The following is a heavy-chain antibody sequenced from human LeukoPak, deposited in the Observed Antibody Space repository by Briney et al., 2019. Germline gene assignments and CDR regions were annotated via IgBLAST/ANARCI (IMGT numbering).Heavy chain of an antibody. J-gene: IGHJ4*02. CDR2: IYYTGST. V-gene: IGHV4-59*12. D-gene: IGHD5-12*01. CDR3: ARDLGGDIVATGTFDY. Sequence: SETLSLTCGVSGGAITNYYWNWIRQAPGKGLEWLGYIYYTGSTTYNPSVKSRVTMSVDTSKNQFSLKLSSVTAADTAVYYCARDLGGDIVATGTFDYWGQGTLVTVSS. CDR1: GGAITNYY.